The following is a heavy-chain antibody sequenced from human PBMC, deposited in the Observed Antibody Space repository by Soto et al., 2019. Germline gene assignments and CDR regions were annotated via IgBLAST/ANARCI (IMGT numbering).Heavy chain of an antibody. CDR3: AVTVTGSRSPLAH. Sequence: QVQLVQSGAEVKKPGSSVKVSCKASGGTFSSNAISWVRQAPGQGLEWMGGIIPIYASPNYAQNFQGRVTVTADKATSTAYLELSRLNFEDSDIYYCAVTVTGSRSPLAHWGRGTLVIVSS. D-gene: IGHD3-9*01. CDR2: IIPIYASP. J-gene: IGHJ4*02. CDR1: GGTFSSNA. V-gene: IGHV1-69*06.